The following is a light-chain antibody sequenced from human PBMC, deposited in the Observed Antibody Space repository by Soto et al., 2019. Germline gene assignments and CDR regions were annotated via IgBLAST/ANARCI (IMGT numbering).Light chain of an antibody. V-gene: IGLV2-23*01. J-gene: IGLJ1*01. CDR1: SSDVGSYNL. CDR3: CSYAGSRAFYV. CDR2: EGS. Sequence: QSALAQPASVSGSPGQSITISCTGTSSDVGSYNLVSWYQQHPGKAPKLMIYEGSKRPSGVSNRFSGSKSGNTASLTISGLQAEDGADYYCCSYAGSRAFYVFGTGTKVT.